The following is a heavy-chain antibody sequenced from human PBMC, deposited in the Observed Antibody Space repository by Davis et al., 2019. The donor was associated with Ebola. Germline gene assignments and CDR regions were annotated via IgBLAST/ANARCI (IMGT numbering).Heavy chain of an antibody. J-gene: IGHJ4*02. V-gene: IGHV3-74*01. CDR1: GFTFSSYW. CDR2: INSDGSST. Sequence: HTGGSLRLSCAASGFTFSSYWMHWVRQAPGKGLVWVSRINSDGSSTSYADSVKGRFTISRDNSKNTLYLQMNSLRAEDTAVYYCARVYSSSWYSGDFDYWGQGTLVTVSS. CDR3: ARVYSSSWYSGDFDY. D-gene: IGHD6-13*01.